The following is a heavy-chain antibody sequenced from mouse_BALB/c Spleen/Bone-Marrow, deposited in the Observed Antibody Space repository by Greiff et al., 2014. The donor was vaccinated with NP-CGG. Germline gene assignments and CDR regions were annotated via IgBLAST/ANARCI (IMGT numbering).Heavy chain of an antibody. CDR2: IRLKSNNYAT. Sequence: EVKLVESGGGLVQPGGSMKLSCVASGFTLNNYWMNWVRQSPEKGLEWVAEIRLKSNNYATQYAESVKGRFTISRDDSKSSVYLRMSNLRAEDTGIYYCASTTVVGMDYWGQGTSVTVSS. CDR1: GFTLNNYW. D-gene: IGHD1-1*01. V-gene: IGHV6-6*02. CDR3: ASTTVVGMDY. J-gene: IGHJ4*01.